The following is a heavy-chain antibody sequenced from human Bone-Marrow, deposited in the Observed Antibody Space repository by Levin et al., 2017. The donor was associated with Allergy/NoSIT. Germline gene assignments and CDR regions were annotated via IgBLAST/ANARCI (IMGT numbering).Heavy chain of an antibody. Sequence: GGSLRLSCAASGFSFSTYWMSWVRQAPGKGLKWVANIKQDGSEKYYVDSMKGRFTISRDNAKNSLYLQMNSLGAEDTAVYYCATSPTRDARPAYWGQGTLVTVSS. CDR1: GFSFSTYW. D-gene: IGHD2-15*01. CDR2: IKQDGSEK. CDR3: ATSPTRDARPAY. J-gene: IGHJ4*02. V-gene: IGHV3-7*01.